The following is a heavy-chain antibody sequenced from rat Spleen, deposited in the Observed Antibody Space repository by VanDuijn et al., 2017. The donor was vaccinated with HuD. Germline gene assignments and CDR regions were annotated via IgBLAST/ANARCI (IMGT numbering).Heavy chain of an antibody. Sequence: EVQLVESGGGLVHPGRSLKLSCAASGFTFSDYYLAWIRQAPGKGLEWVSSINTDGGSTYYPDSVKGRFTISRDNAENTVYLQMNSLTSEDTATYYCAKEANYGGLMDAWGQGASVTVSS. J-gene: IGHJ4*01. CDR2: INTDGGST. CDR1: GFTFSDYY. V-gene: IGHV5-58*01. CDR3: AKEANYGGLMDA. D-gene: IGHD1-11*01.